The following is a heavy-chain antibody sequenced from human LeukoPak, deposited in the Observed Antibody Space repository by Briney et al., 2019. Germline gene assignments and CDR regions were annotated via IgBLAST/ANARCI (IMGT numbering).Heavy chain of an antibody. D-gene: IGHD3-3*01. CDR3: ARWSFDGVAYDAFDI. J-gene: IGHJ3*02. Sequence: GGSLRLSCAVSGFTFSNYAMHWVRQAPGKGLEWVAVISYDGIDKNYADSVKGRFTISRDDSKNTLYLQMNSLRAEDTAVYYCARWSFDGVAYDAFDIRGQGTMVTVSS. CDR2: ISYDGIDK. V-gene: IGHV3-30*04. CDR1: GFTFSNYA.